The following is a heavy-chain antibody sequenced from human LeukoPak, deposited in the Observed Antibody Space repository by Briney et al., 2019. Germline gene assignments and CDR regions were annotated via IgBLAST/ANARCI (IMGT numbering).Heavy chain of an antibody. CDR3: ARTLWNYYGSGSYDAFDI. Sequence: PSQTLSLTCTVSGGSISSGYYWGWIRQPPGKGLEWIGSIYHSGSTYYNPSLKSRVTISVDTSKNQFSLKLSSVTAADTAVYYCARTLWNYYGSGSYDAFDIWGQGTMVTVSS. J-gene: IGHJ3*02. CDR2: IYHSGST. CDR1: GGSISSGYY. V-gene: IGHV4-38-2*02. D-gene: IGHD3-10*01.